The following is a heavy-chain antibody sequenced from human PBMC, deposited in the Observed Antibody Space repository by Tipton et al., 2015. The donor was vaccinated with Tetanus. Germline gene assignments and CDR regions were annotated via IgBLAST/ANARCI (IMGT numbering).Heavy chain of an antibody. J-gene: IGHJ5*02. V-gene: IGHV4-4*07. CDR3: ARDPGIASAGLWFDP. CDR2: VSSSGNS. CDR1: GGSVSSYY. D-gene: IGHD6-13*01. Sequence: LRLSCTVSGGSVSSYYWTWFRQPPGKRLEWIGFVSSSGNSNYSPSLTGRVSMSLDTSKQQFSLSLTSATAADTAVYYCARDPGIASAGLWFDPWGQGTLVTVSS.